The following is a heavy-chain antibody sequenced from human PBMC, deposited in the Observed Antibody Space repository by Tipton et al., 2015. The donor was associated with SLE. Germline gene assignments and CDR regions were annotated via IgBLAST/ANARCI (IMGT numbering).Heavy chain of an antibody. V-gene: IGHV4-38-2*02. CDR3: ARAYSSSSGAFDY. D-gene: IGHD6-6*01. CDR2: IYHSGST. J-gene: IGHJ4*02. CDR1: GYSISSGYY. Sequence: TLSLTCTVSGYSISSGYYWGWIRQPPGKGLEWIGSIYHSGSTYYNPSLKSRVTISVDTSKNQFSLKLSSVTAAATAVYYCARAYSSSSGAFDYWGQGTLVTVSS.